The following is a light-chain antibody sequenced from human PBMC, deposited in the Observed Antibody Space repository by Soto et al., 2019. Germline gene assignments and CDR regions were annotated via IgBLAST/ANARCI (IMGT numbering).Light chain of an antibody. Sequence: IVMTQSPATLSVYPGERATLSCRASQSVSTNLAWYQQKAGQAPRLLMYGASPRATGIQARFRGSGSGTELTLTISSLQSEDFALYYCKQYNNWPLTFGGGTKV. CDR3: KQYNNWPLT. J-gene: IGKJ4*01. V-gene: IGKV3-15*01. CDR1: QSVSTN. CDR2: GAS.